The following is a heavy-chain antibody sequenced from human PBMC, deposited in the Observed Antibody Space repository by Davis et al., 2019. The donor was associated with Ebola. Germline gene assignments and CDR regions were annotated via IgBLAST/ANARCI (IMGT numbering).Heavy chain of an antibody. CDR3: ARGRYYYGMDV. CDR2: ISSSSSYI. V-gene: IGHV3-21*04. J-gene: IGHJ6*02. CDR1: GFTFSSYS. Sequence: GESLKISCAASGFTFSSYSMNWVRQAPGKGLEWVSSISSSSSYINYADSVKGRSTISRDNAKNSLYLQMNSLRAEDTAVYYCARGRYYYGMDVWGQGTTVTVSS.